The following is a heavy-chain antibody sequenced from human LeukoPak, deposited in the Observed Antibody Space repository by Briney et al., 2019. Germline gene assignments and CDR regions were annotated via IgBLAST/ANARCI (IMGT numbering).Heavy chain of an antibody. CDR1: GFTFSDYY. Sequence: GGSLRLSCAASGFTFSDYYMSWIRQAPGKGLEWVSYISSSGSTIYYADSVKGRFTISRDNAKNSLYLQINSLRAEDTAVYYCASQRYSSSSNPFDYWGQGTLVTISS. V-gene: IGHV3-11*01. J-gene: IGHJ4*02. CDR2: ISSSGSTI. CDR3: ASQRYSSSSNPFDY. D-gene: IGHD6-6*01.